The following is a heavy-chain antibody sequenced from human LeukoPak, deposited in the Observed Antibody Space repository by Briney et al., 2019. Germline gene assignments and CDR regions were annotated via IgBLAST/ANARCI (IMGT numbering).Heavy chain of an antibody. J-gene: IGHJ4*02. Sequence: PGGSLRLSCVASGFTFSSYWVSWVRQAPGKGLEWVANINKDGSGKYYLDSVKGRFTISRDNAMDSLYLQMNSLRAEDTAVYYCARRYCSGGSCYSVDYWGQGTLVTVSS. CDR3: ARRYCSGGSCYSVDY. V-gene: IGHV3-7*01. CDR1: GFTFSSYW. D-gene: IGHD2-15*01. CDR2: INKDGSGK.